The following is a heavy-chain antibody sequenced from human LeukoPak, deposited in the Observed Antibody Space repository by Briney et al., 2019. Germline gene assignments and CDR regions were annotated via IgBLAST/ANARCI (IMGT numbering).Heavy chain of an antibody. CDR2: IDSRGTT. CDR1: GDVVSSATHY. D-gene: IGHD3-22*01. J-gene: IGHJ6*04. V-gene: IGHV4-39*07. Sequence: SETLSLTCKVSGDVVSSATHYWGWIRQSPGKELEWIGSIDSRGTTYYNPSLKSRVTISVDTSKNQFSLQLTSLAAADTAVYHCARVKIVVENTPWGGCTDAWGKGTTVTVSS. CDR3: ARVKIVVENTPWGGCTDA.